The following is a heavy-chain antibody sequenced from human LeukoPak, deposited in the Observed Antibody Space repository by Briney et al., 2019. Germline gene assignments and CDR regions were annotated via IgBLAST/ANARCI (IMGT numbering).Heavy chain of an antibody. CDR3: ARVGWLVRQYFDY. Sequence: GGSLRLSCAASGFTFSSYSMNWVRQAPGKGLEWVSSISSSSSYIYYADSVKGRFTISRDNAKNSLYLQMNSLRAEDTAVYYCARVGWLVRQYFDYWGQGTLVTVSS. CDR2: ISSSSSYI. V-gene: IGHV3-21*01. D-gene: IGHD6-19*01. J-gene: IGHJ4*02. CDR1: GFTFSSYS.